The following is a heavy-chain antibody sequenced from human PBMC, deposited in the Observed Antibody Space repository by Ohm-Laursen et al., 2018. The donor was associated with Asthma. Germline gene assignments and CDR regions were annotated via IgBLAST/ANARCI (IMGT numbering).Heavy chain of an antibody. D-gene: IGHD4-17*01. CDR1: GFTFSSYS. J-gene: IGHJ4*02. V-gene: IGHV3-48*01. CDR2: VSSSSSTI. CDR3: ARMEEGDYALIDY. Sequence: SLRLSCAASGFTFSSYSMNWVRQAPGKGLEWVSYVSSSSSTIYYADSVKGRFTISRDNAKNSLYLQMNSLRAEDTAVYYCARMEEGDYALIDYWGQGTLVTVSS.